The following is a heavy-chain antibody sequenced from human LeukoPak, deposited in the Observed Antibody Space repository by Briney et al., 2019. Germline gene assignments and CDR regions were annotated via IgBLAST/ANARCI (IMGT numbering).Heavy chain of an antibody. D-gene: IGHD3-16*01. Sequence: GGSLRLSCAASGFTFSSAWMNWVRQAPGKGLEWVSTISDYPHYADSVRGRFTISRDNSRKTVFLQMNSLTPEDAATYYCTKDSQGSYDGFWYGTYGMDVWGQGTTVTVSS. CDR2: ISDYP. CDR1: GFTFSSAW. CDR3: TKDSQGSYDGFWYGTYGMDV. V-gene: IGHV3-23*05. J-gene: IGHJ6*02.